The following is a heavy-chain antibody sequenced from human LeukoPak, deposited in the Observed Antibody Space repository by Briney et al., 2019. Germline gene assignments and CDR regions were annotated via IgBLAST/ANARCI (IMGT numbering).Heavy chain of an antibody. V-gene: IGHV4-59*01. J-gene: IGHJ4*02. CDR2: IYYSGST. Sequence: PSETLSLTCTVSGGSISSYYWSWIRQPPGKGLEWIGYIYYSGSTSYNPSLKSRVTISVDTSKNQFSLKLSSVTAADTAVYYCARVKELPYYFDYWGQGTLVTVSS. CDR1: GGSISSYY. CDR3: ARVKELPYYFDY. D-gene: IGHD1-26*01.